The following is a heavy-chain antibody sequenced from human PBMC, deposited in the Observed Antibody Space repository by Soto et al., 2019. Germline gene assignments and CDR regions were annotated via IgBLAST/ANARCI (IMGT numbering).Heavy chain of an antibody. CDR3: ARSQGSSTSLEIYYYYYYGMDV. J-gene: IGHJ6*02. V-gene: IGHV1-69*01. D-gene: IGHD2-2*01. CDR1: GGTFGSYA. Sequence: QVQLVQSGAEVKKPGSSVKVSCKASGGTFGSYAISWVRQAPGQGLEWMGGIIPIPGTGNYAQKLQGRVTIAADESTSTAYMELSSLRSEDTAVYYCARSQGSSTSLEIYYYYYYGMDVWGQGTTVTVSS. CDR2: IIPIPGTG.